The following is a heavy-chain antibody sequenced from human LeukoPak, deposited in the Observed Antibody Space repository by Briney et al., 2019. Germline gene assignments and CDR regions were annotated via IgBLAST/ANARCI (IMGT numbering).Heavy chain of an antibody. V-gene: IGHV4-34*01. CDR1: GGSFSGYY. Sequence: SETLSLTCAVYGGSFSGYYWSWIRQPPGKGLEWIGEINHSGSTNYNPSLKSRVTISVDTSKNQFSLKLSSVTAADTAVYYCARRPYYDFWSGYFRPFDYWGQGTLVTVSS. D-gene: IGHD3-3*01. J-gene: IGHJ4*02. CDR3: ARRPYYDFWSGYFRPFDY. CDR2: INHSGST.